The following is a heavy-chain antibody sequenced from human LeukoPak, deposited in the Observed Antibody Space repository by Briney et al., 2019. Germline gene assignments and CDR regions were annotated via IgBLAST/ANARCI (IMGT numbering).Heavy chain of an antibody. J-gene: IGHJ4*02. CDR2: IYYSGST. CDR3: ARGSYDVLTGYSTLGEY. V-gene: IGHV4-39*01. Sequence: PSETLSLTCSVSGGSISGSSYYWVWIRQPPGKGLEWIGSIYYSGSTYYSASLKSRITISMDTSKNQFSLNLNSVTAADTAVYYCARGSYDVLTGYSTLGEYWGQGTMVTVSS. D-gene: IGHD3-9*01. CDR1: GGSISGSSYY.